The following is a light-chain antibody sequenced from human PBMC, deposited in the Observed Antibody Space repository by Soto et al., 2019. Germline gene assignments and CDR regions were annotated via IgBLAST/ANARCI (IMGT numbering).Light chain of an antibody. CDR2: KAS. CDR3: QQYNSYPWT. J-gene: IGKJ1*01. Sequence: DIQMTQSPSTLSASVGDRVTITCRASQSISSWLAWYQQKPGKAPKLLIYKASTLESGVPSNFSGSGSGTEFTLTISSLQTEDFATSYCQQYNSYPWTFGQGTKVDVK. CDR1: QSISSW. V-gene: IGKV1-5*03.